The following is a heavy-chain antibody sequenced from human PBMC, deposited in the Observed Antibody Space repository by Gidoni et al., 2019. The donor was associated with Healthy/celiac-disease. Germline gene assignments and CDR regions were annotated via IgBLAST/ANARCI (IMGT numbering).Heavy chain of an antibody. CDR3: ARGRGKQQLALNYYYYYGMDV. V-gene: IGHV3-48*03. D-gene: IGHD6-13*01. Sequence: EVQLVASGGGLVQPGGSLRISCAASGFTFSSYEMNWVRQAPGKGLEWVSYISSIGSTIYYADAVKVRFTISRDNAKNSLYLQMNSLRAEDTAVYYCARGRGKQQLALNYYYYYGMDVWGQGTTVTVSS. CDR2: ISSIGSTI. J-gene: IGHJ6*02. CDR1: GFTFSSYE.